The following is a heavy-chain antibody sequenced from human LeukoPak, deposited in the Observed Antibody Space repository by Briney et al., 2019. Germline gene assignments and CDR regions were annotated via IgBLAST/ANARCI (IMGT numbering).Heavy chain of an antibody. J-gene: IGHJ4*02. D-gene: IGHD1-26*01. CDR2: ISSSSSTI. CDR3: ARASWSDY. V-gene: IGHV3-48*01. Sequence: GGSLRLSCAASGFTFSSYSMDWVRQAPGQGLEWVSYISSSSSTIYDADSVRGRFTISRDNAKNSLYLQMNSLRAEDTAVYYCARASWSDYWGQGTLVTVSS. CDR1: GFTFSSYS.